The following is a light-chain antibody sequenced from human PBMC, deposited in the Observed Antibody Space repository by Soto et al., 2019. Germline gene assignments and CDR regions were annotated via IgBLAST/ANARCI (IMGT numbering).Light chain of an antibody. V-gene: IGLV1-44*01. CDR1: SSNIGGEA. CDR3: AAWDDSLGGPV. J-gene: IGLJ3*02. Sequence: QSVLAQPPSASGTPGQRVTISCPGGSSNIGGEAVSWYQQFPGTAPKLLIFDTTQRPSGVPDRFSASKSGTSASLAISGLQSEDEADYYCAAWDDSLGGPVFGGGTKVTVL. CDR2: DTT.